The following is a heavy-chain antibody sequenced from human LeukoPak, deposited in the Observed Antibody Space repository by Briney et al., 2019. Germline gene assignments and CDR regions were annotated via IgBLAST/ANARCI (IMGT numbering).Heavy chain of an antibody. D-gene: IGHD6-13*01. J-gene: IGHJ6*02. Sequence: GGSLRLSCAASGFTFSSYGMHWVRQAPGRGLEWVAVIWYDGSNKYYADSVKGRFTISRDNSKNTLYLQMNSLRAEDTAVYYCAKGYGYSSSWTSNYYFYGLDVWGQGTTVTVSS. CDR1: GFTFSSYG. CDR3: AKGYGYSSSWTSNYYFYGLDV. V-gene: IGHV3-33*08. CDR2: IWYDGSNK.